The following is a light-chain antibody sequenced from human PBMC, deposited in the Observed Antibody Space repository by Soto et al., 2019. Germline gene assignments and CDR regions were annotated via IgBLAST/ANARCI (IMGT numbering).Light chain of an antibody. CDR3: QQYNTWPGT. J-gene: IGKJ1*01. V-gene: IGKV3-20*01. CDR1: QSVSSSY. CDR2: GAS. Sequence: EIVLTQSPFALSCSPVERGTRSFMASQSVSSSYLAWYQQKPGRAPRLLIYGASSRATGIPDRFSGSGSGTDFTLTISSLQPEDFGTYYCQQYNTWPGTFGQGTKVDIK.